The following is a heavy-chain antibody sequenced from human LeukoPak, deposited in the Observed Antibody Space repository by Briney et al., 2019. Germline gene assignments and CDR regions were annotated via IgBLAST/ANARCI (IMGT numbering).Heavy chain of an antibody. CDR3: ARWSGGDFDY. V-gene: IGHV4-59*01. D-gene: IGHD1-26*01. CDR1: GGSISSYY. Sequence: PSETLSLTCTVSGGSISSYYWSWIRQPPGKGLEWIGYIYYSGSTNYNPSPKSRVTISVDTSKNQFSLKLSSVTAADTAVYYCARWSGGDFDYWGQGTLVTVSS. CDR2: IYYSGST. J-gene: IGHJ4*02.